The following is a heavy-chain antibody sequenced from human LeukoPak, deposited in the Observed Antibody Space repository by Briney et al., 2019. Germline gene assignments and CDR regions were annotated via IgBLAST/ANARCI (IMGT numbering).Heavy chain of an antibody. D-gene: IGHD2-15*01. CDR2: INSDGSGT. V-gene: IGHV3-74*01. J-gene: IGHJ5*02. CDR3: ARDRYCSGGSCYSWFDP. CDR1: GFTFSSYW. Sequence: GGSLRLSCAASGFTFSSYWMHWVRQAPGKGLVWVSRINSDGSGTSYADSVKGRFTISRDNAKNTLYLQMNSLRAEDTAVYYCARDRYCSGGSCYSWFDPWGQGTLVTVSS.